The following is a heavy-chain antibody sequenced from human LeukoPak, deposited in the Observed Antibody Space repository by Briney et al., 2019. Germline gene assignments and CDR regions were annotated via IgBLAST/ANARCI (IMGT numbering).Heavy chain of an antibody. J-gene: IGHJ5*02. V-gene: IGHV3-49*04. Sequence: GVLRLSCTASGFTFGDYAMSWARQAPGKGLEWVGFVRSKTHGGTTEYAASVKGRFIISRDDSRSIAYLQMNSLKTEDTAVYYCTRAPSLSWFDPWGQGTLVTVSS. CDR2: VRSKTHGGTT. CDR1: GFTFGDYA. D-gene: IGHD3-10*01. CDR3: TRAPSLSWFDP.